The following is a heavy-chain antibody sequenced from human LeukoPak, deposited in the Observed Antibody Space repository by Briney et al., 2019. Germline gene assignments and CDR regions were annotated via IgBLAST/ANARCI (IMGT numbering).Heavy chain of an antibody. J-gene: IGHJ4*02. CDR3: ARARYSSRSLVSYFDY. CDR1: GFTFSSYG. Sequence: GGSLRLSCAASGFTFSSYGMHWVRQAPGKGLEWVSYISSSSSTIYYADSVKGRFTISRDNAKNSLYLQMNSLRAEDTAVYYCARARYSSRSLVSYFDYWGQGTLVTVSS. D-gene: IGHD6-13*01. CDR2: ISSSSSTI. V-gene: IGHV3-48*01.